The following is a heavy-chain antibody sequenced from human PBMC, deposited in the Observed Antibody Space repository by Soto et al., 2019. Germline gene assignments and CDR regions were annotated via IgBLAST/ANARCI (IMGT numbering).Heavy chain of an antibody. Sequence: PGGSLRLSCAASGFTFSSYWMSWVRQTPGKGLEWVANIKQDGSEKYYVDSVMGRFTISRDNAKNSLYLQINSLRAEDTAVYYCARDSSLGYCSGGSCHEMDVWGKGTTVTSPQ. CDR1: GFTFSSYW. D-gene: IGHD2-15*01. V-gene: IGHV3-7*01. J-gene: IGHJ6*04. CDR3: ARDSSLGYCSGGSCHEMDV. CDR2: IKQDGSEK.